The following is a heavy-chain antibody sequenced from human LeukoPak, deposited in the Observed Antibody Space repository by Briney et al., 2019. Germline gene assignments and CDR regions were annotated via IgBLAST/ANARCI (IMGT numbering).Heavy chain of an antibody. V-gene: IGHV3-23*01. CDR2: ISGSGGST. J-gene: IGHJ4*02. CDR3: AKAVDSYSSGWYGDY. CDR1: GFTFSSYA. Sequence: PGGSLRLSCAASGFTFSSYAMHWVRQAPGKGLEWVSAISGSGGSTYYADSVKGRFTISRDNSKNTLYLQMNSLRAEDTAVYYCAKAVDSYSSGWYGDYWGQGTLVTVSS. D-gene: IGHD6-19*01.